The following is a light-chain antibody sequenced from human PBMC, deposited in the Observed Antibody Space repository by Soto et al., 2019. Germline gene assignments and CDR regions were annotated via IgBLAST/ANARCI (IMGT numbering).Light chain of an antibody. J-gene: IGLJ1*01. CDR2: DVT. CDR1: SSDIGAYNF. CDR3: SSYTTSSTYV. V-gene: IGLV2-14*01. Sequence: ALTQPASVSRSPGQSITISCTGSSSDIGAYNFATWYQQHPDKAPKLMVFDVTNRPAGVSDRCSGSKSGNTASLTLSRLPAEDEAEYYCSSYTTSSTYVFGTGTKVT.